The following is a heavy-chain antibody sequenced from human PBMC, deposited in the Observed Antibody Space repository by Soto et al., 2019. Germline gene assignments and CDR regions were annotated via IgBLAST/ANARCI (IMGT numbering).Heavy chain of an antibody. V-gene: IGHV1-3*01. CDR3: ARGVENIVVVLDVFGYYGMDV. CDR1: GYSFTSYA. D-gene: IGHD2-2*01. J-gene: IGHJ6*02. Sequence: ASVKVSCKASGYSFTSYAIYWVLQAPGQRLEWMGWINAGNGNTKYPQKLQGRVTFTGDTSASTAHMELSSLRSEDTAVYFCARGVENIVVVLDVFGYYGMDVWG. CDR2: INAGNGNT.